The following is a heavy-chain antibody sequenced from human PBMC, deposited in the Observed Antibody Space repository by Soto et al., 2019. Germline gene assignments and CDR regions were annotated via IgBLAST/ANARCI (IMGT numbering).Heavy chain of an antibody. J-gene: IGHJ5*01. CDR3: ARGGAIAHFYIDS. V-gene: IGHV4-30-4*01. CDR2: IYYSGRT. Sequence: QVPLQESGPGLVKPSETLSLTCTVSGGSISSDYYYWSWIRQPPGRGLEWIGYIYYSGRTYYNPSLKSRLIISVDTSNNHFSLGLRSVTAADTAVYYCARGGAIAHFYIDSWGQGILVSVSS. CDR1: GGSISSDYYY. D-gene: IGHD1-26*01.